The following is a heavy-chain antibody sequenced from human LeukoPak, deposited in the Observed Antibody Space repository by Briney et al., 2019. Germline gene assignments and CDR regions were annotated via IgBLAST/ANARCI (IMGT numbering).Heavy chain of an antibody. CDR2: INPNSGGT. CDR3: RTDRYGDYGDYIDY. Sequence: ASVKVSCKASGYTFTGYYMHWVRQAPGQGLEWMGWINPNSGGTNYAQKFQGRVTMTRDTSISTAYMELSRLRSGDTAVYYCRTDRYGDYGDYIDYWGQGTLVTVSS. J-gene: IGHJ4*02. V-gene: IGHV1-2*02. D-gene: IGHD4-17*01. CDR1: GYTFTGYY.